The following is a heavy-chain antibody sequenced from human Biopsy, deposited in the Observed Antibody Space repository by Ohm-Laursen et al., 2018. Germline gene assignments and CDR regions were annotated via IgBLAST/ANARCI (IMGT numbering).Heavy chain of an antibody. CDR3: ARGPGKLWSGYYT. J-gene: IGHJ5*02. V-gene: IGHV3-53*01. CDR1: GFTVSDNH. CDR2: IYSDGNT. Sequence: SLRLSCSASGFTVSDNHISWIRQAPGKGLQWVSLIYSDGNTYYADSVKGRFTISRDIPRNTLYLQMNSLRAEDTAVYYCARGPGKLWSGYYTWGQGSLVSGSS. D-gene: IGHD3-3*01.